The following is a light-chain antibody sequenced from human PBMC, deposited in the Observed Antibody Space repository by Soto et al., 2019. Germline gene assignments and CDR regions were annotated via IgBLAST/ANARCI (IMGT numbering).Light chain of an antibody. CDR2: GAS. J-gene: IGKJ4*01. CDR3: QQSYTAPFLT. V-gene: IGKV1-39*01. CDR1: QSIGTY. Sequence: DIQMTQSPSSLSASVGDRVTITCRASQSIGTYLNWYQQKPGTAPKVVIHGASSLQSGVPSRFSGGGSGTEFPLTISSLHPEDFATYYCQQSYTAPFLTFGGGTRVEIK.